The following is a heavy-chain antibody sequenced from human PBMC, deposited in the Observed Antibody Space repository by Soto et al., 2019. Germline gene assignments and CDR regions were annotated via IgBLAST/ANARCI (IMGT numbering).Heavy chain of an antibody. Sequence: GGSLRLSCAVSGFTFSSYGMIWVRQAPGKGLEWVSAISGSGGSTYYADSVKGRFTISRDNSKNTLYLQMNSLRAEDTAVYYCAKIPAAAYFDYWGQGTLVTVSS. V-gene: IGHV3-23*01. CDR3: AKIPAAAYFDY. CDR1: GFTFSSYG. J-gene: IGHJ4*02. CDR2: ISGSGGST. D-gene: IGHD6-13*01.